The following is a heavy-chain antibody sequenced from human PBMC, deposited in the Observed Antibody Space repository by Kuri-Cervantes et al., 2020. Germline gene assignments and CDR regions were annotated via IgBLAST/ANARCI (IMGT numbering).Heavy chain of an antibody. CDR3: AKEPYYYNLFDY. J-gene: IGHJ4*02. V-gene: IGHV3-11*01. Sequence: GESLKISCAASGFTFSHYYMSWIRQAPGKGLEWVSYISSSGSTIYYADSVKGRFTISRDNAKNSLYLQMNSLRAEDTAVYYCAKEPYYYNLFDYWGQGTLVTVSS. D-gene: IGHD3-10*01. CDR1: GFTFSHYY. CDR2: ISSSGSTI.